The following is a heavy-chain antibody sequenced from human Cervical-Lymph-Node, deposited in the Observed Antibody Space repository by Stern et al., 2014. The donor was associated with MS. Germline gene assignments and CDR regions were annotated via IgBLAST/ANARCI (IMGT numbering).Heavy chain of an antibody. Sequence: MQLVESGPGLVKPSQTLSLTCTVSGASISSANYYWNWVRQHPGRGLEWIGYIYFSGSTYYDPSLKRRITMSVDTSQNQFSLKMESVTAADTAVYYCARGSAVAGSFDHWGQGALVTVSS. CDR3: ARGSAVAGSFDH. J-gene: IGHJ4*02. V-gene: IGHV4-31*03. D-gene: IGHD6-19*01. CDR1: GASISSANYY. CDR2: IYFSGST.